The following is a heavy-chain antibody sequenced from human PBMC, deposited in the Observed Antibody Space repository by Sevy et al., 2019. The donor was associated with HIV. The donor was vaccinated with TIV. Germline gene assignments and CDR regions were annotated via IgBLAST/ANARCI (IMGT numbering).Heavy chain of an antibody. CDR1: GGSISSYY. CDR2: IYTSGSP. D-gene: IGHD3-16*02. V-gene: IGHV4-4*07. J-gene: IGHJ4*02. Sequence: SETLTLTCTVSGGSISSYYWSWIRQPAGKGLEWIGRIYTSGSPNYNPSLKSRVTMSVDTSKNQFSLKLSSVTAADTAVYYCARTPITFGGVIPNYFDYWGQGTLVTVSS. CDR3: ARTPITFGGVIPNYFDY.